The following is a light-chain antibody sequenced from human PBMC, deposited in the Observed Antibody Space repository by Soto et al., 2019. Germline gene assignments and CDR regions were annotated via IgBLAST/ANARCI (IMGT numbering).Light chain of an antibody. J-gene: IGKJ5*01. CDR1: QSISNW. CDR3: QQYENLPT. Sequence: DTQMTQSPSTLSASVGDRVTITCRASQSISNWLAWYQQKPGKAPNLLIYDASNLEAGVPSRFRGSGSGTDFTFTISRLQPEDIATYYCQQYENLPTFGQGTRLEIK. CDR2: DAS. V-gene: IGKV1-33*01.